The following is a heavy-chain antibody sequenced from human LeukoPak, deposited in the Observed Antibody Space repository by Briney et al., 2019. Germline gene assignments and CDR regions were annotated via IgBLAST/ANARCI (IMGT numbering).Heavy chain of an antibody. CDR3: ARDPGAAAESGAFDI. Sequence: SDTLSLTCTVSGGSISSYYWLWLRQPAGEGLEGIGRIYTSGSTNYNPSLKSRVTMSVDTSKNQFSLKLSSVTAADTAVYYCARDPGAAAESGAFDIWGQGTMVTVSS. CDR2: IYTSGST. CDR1: GGSISSYY. V-gene: IGHV4-4*07. D-gene: IGHD6-13*01. J-gene: IGHJ3*02.